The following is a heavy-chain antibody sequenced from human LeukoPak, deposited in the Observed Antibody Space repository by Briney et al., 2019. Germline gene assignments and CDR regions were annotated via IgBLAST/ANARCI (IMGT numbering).Heavy chain of an antibody. V-gene: IGHV3-33*01. J-gene: IGHJ4*02. CDR2: IWYDGSNK. D-gene: IGHD3-10*01. CDR3: ARDPFSRERYYGSFFDY. CDR1: GFTFSSYG. Sequence: PGRSLRLSCAASGFTFSSYGMHWVRQAPGKGLEWVAVIWYDGSNKYYADSVKGRFTISRDNSKNTLYLQMNSMRAEDTVVYYCARDPFSRERYYGSFFDYWGQGTLVTVSS.